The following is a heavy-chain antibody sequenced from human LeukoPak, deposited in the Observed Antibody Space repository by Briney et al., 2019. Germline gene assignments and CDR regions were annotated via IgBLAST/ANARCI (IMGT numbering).Heavy chain of an antibody. D-gene: IGHD3-10*01. CDR3: ARSRGPGDFDY. J-gene: IGHJ4*02. Sequence: APVKVSCKASGGTFSSYAISWVRRAPGQGLEWMGGIIPIFGTANYAQKFQGRVTITTDESTSTAYMELSSLRSEDTAVYYCARSRGPGDFDYWGQGTLVTVSS. CDR2: IIPIFGTA. CDR1: GGTFSSYA. V-gene: IGHV1-69*05.